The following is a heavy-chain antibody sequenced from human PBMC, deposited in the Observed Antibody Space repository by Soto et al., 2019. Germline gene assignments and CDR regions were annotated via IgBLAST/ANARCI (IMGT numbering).Heavy chain of an antibody. V-gene: IGHV1-2*02. Sequence: ASVKVSCKASGYTFSDYFVHWVRQAPRQGLEWMGWINSKSGSTDYAQRFKGRVTMTRDTSITTAYMEVSRLRFDDTAVYYCAREYKDSDWFDSWGQGTLVTVSS. D-gene: IGHD1-20*01. J-gene: IGHJ5*01. CDR3: AREYKDSDWFDS. CDR2: INSKSGST. CDR1: GYTFSDYF.